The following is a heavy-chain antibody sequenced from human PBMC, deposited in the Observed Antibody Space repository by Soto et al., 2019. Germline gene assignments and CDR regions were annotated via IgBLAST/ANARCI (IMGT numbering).Heavy chain of an antibody. J-gene: IGHJ3*02. CDR2: IIPMLGIR. CDR1: GGTFSTYS. Sequence: QVQLVQSGAEVKKPGSSVKVSCKDSGGTFSTYSMFWVRQAPGQGLEWMGRIIPMLGIRNYAQRFQDRVTITADKTTATAYMELSSLRSEDTALYYCTIGSWSGEVFDIWGQGTMVTVSS. CDR3: TIGSWSGEVFDI. V-gene: IGHV1-69*02. D-gene: IGHD2-21*01.